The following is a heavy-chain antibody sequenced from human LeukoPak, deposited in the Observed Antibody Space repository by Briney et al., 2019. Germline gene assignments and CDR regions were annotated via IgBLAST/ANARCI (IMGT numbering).Heavy chain of an antibody. CDR1: GGTFSSYA. CDR3: ARKVVVAVTIDYYGMDV. D-gene: IGHD2-15*01. Sequence: SVKVSCKASGGTFSSYAISWVRQAPGQGLEWMGGIIPIFGPANYAQKFQGRVTITADESTSTAHMELSSLRSEDTAIYYCARKVVVAVTIDYYGMDVWGQGTTVTVSS. V-gene: IGHV1-69*13. CDR2: IIPIFGPA. J-gene: IGHJ6*02.